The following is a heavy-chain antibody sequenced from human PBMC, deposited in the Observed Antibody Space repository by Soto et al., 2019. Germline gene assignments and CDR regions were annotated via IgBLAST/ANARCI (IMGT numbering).Heavy chain of an antibody. D-gene: IGHD3-9*01. CDR1: GGTVNSYT. Sequence: QVQLVQSGTEVKKPGSSVKVYCKASGGTVNSYTISWVRQAPGPGLEWMGRIIPILGIANYAQKFQGRVTMTADKSTSTAYMELRGLRYEDTAVYYCATDHDMDGDFDYWGQGTLVTVSS. CDR2: IIPILGIA. V-gene: IGHV1-69*02. CDR3: ATDHDMDGDFDY. J-gene: IGHJ4*02.